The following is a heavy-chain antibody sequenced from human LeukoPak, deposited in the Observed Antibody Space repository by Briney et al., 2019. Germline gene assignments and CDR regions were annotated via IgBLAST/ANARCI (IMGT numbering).Heavy chain of an antibody. V-gene: IGHV3-23*01. CDR3: ASTGIAAAGTVDY. J-gene: IGHJ4*02. Sequence: QSGGSLRLSCAASGFTFSSYAMSWVRQAPGKGLEWVSAISGSGGSTYYADSVKGRFTISRDNAKNSLYLQMNSLRAEDTAVYYCASTGIAAAGTVDYWGQGTLVTVSS. CDR1: GFTFSSYA. CDR2: ISGSGGST. D-gene: IGHD6-13*01.